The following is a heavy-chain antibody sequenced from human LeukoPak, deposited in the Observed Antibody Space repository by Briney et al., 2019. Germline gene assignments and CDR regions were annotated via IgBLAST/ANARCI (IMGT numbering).Heavy chain of an antibody. J-gene: IGHJ4*02. CDR3: ARVTGYSYGSVDY. Sequence: PGGSLRLSCAASGFTFSSYSMNWVRQAPGKGLEWVSSISSRSSYIYYADSVKGRFTISRDNAKNSLYLQINSLRAEDTAVYYCARVTGYSYGSVDYWGQGTLVTVSS. CDR2: ISSRSSYI. V-gene: IGHV3-21*01. D-gene: IGHD5-18*01. CDR1: GFTFSSYS.